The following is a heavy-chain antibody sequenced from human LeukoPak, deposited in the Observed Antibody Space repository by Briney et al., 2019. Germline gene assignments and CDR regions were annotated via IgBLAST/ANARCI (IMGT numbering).Heavy chain of an antibody. Sequence: PSETLSLTCAVYGGSFSGYYWSWIRQPPGKGLEWIGEINHSGSTNYNPSLKSRVTISVDTSKNQFSLKLSPVTAADTAVYYCARDFYPSRGSSWNEFTYYFDYWGQGTLVTVSS. CDR3: ARDFYPSRGSSWNEFTYYFDY. D-gene: IGHD6-13*01. CDR2: INHSGST. CDR1: GGSFSGYY. J-gene: IGHJ4*02. V-gene: IGHV4-34*01.